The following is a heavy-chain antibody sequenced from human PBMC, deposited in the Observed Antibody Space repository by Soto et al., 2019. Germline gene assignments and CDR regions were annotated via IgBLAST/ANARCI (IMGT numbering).Heavy chain of an antibody. CDR2: IWYDGSNK. CDR1: GFTFSSAG. J-gene: IGHJ3*02. Sequence: QVQLVESGGGVVQPGRSLRLSCAAAGFTFSSAGMHWVRQAPGKGLEWVAVIWYDGSNKYYADSVKGRFTISRDNSKNTLDLQMNRLRAEDTAVYYCAVGYYYASSGYSDAFDIWGQGTMVTVSS. D-gene: IGHD3-22*01. V-gene: IGHV3-33*01. CDR3: AVGYYYASSGYSDAFDI.